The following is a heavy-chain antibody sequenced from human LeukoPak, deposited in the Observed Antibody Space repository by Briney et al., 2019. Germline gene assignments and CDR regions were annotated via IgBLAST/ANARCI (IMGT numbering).Heavy chain of an antibody. Sequence: SETLSLTCTVSGGSISGYHWSWIRQPPGKGLEWIGNIYYSGSTNYNPSLKSRVTISVDTSKNQFSLKLSSVTAADTVVYYCARSTVTAAPLFYWGQGTLVTVSS. CDR1: GGSISGYH. CDR2: IYYSGST. CDR3: ARSTVTAAPLFY. J-gene: IGHJ4*02. D-gene: IGHD4-17*01. V-gene: IGHV4-59*01.